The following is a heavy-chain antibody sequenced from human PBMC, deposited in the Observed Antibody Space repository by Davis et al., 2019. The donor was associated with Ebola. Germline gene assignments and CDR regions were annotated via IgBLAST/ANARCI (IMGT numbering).Heavy chain of an antibody. Sequence: GESLKISCTASGFTVSSNHMSWVRQAPGKGLEWVSVIYDQSTAYADAVRGRFIISRDNSNNTPDLEMSSLRVDDTAVYYCARLKGCSSTSCYDGGGMDVWGQGTTVTVSS. CDR2: IYDQST. CDR1: GFTVSSNH. V-gene: IGHV3-53*05. D-gene: IGHD2-2*01. J-gene: IGHJ6*02. CDR3: ARLKGCSSTSCYDGGGMDV.